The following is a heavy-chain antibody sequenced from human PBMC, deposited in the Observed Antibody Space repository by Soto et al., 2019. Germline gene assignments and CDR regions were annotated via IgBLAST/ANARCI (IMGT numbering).Heavy chain of an antibody. Sequence: SVKVSCKASGGTFSSYAISWVRQAPGQGLEWMGGIIPIFGTANYAQKFRGRVTITADKSTSTAYMELSSLRSEDTAVYYCARGGSYDFWSGYYTGGYYYYCGMDVWGQGTTVTVSS. D-gene: IGHD3-3*01. CDR1: GGTFSSYA. CDR2: IIPIFGTA. V-gene: IGHV1-69*06. J-gene: IGHJ6*02. CDR3: ARGGSYDFWSGYYTGGYYYYCGMDV.